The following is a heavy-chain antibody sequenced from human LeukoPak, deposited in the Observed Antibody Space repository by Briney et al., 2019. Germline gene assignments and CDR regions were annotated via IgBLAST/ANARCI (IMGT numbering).Heavy chain of an antibody. CDR3: ARDFIVGPAADDAFDI. Sequence: SETLSLTCTVSGGSISSYYWSWIRQPAGKGLEWIGRIYTSGSTNYNPSLKSRVTMSVDTSKNQFSLKLSSVTAADTAVYYCARDFIVGPAADDAFDIWGQGTMVTVSS. J-gene: IGHJ3*02. CDR2: IYTSGST. D-gene: IGHD2-2*01. CDR1: GGSISSYY. V-gene: IGHV4-4*07.